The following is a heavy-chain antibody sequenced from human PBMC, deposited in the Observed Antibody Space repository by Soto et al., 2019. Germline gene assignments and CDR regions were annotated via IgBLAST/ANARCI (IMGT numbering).Heavy chain of an antibody. CDR3: SRGCIAAASDAFDI. J-gene: IGHJ3*02. CDR1: GYNFTSYD. D-gene: IGHD6-13*01. CDR2: MNPNSGNT. V-gene: IGHV1-8*01. Sequence: ASVKVSCKASGYNFTSYDINWVRQATGQGLEWMGWMNPNSGNTGYAQKFQGRVTMTRNTSISTAYMELSSLRSEDTAVYYFSRGCIAAASDAFDIRGQGTMVTVSS.